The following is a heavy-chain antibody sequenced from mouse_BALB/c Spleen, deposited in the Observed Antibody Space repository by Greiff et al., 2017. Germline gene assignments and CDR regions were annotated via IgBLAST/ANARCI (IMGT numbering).Heavy chain of an antibody. CDR1: GFTFTDYY. CDR2: IRNKANGYTT. J-gene: IGHJ4*01. D-gene: IGHD1-1*01. V-gene: IGHV7-3*02. Sequence: DVKLQESGGGLVQPGGSLRLSCATSGFTFTDYYMSWVRQPPGKALEWLGFIRNKANGYTTEYSASVKGRFTISRDNSQSILYLQMNTLRAEDSATYYCAREFFYYYGSSYAMDYWGQGTSVTVSS. CDR3: AREFFYYYGSSYAMDY.